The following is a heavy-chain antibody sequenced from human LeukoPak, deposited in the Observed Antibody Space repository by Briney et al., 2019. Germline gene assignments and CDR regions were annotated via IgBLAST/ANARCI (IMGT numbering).Heavy chain of an antibody. CDR2: IIPIFGTA. CDR3: ASHPTDYVGAFDI. V-gene: IGHV1-69*13. J-gene: IGHJ3*02. Sequence: SVKVSCKASGGTFSSYAISWVRQAPGQGLEWMGGIIPIFGTANYAQKFQGRVTIAADESTSTAYMELSSLRSEDTAVYYCASHPTDYVGAFDIWGQGTMVTVSS. CDR1: GGTFSSYA. D-gene: IGHD4-17*01.